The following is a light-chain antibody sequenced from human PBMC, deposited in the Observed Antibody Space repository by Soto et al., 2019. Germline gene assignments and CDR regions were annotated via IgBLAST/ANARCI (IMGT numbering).Light chain of an antibody. Sequence: EIVMTQSPATLSVSPGERATLSCRASQSVGSNLAWYQQKPGQAPRLLIYGASTRATGIPARFSGSGSGTECTLTISSLQSEDFAIYFCQQYNNWPPDRTFGQGTKVDIK. J-gene: IGKJ1*01. CDR3: QQYNNWPPDRT. V-gene: IGKV3-15*01. CDR2: GAS. CDR1: QSVGSN.